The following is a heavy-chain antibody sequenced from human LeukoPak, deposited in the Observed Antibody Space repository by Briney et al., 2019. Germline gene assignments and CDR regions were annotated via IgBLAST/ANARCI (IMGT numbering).Heavy chain of an antibody. CDR2: MNPNSGNT. J-gene: IGHJ4*02. CDR3: ARGLRDIVVVPAARHAYYFDY. D-gene: IGHD2-2*01. Sequence: ASVKVSCXASGYTFTSYDINWVRQATGQGLEWMGWMNPNSGNTGYAQKFQGRVTITRNTSISTAYMELSSLRSEDTAVYYCARGLRDIVVVPAARHAYYFDYWGQGTLVTVSS. CDR1: GYTFTSYD. V-gene: IGHV1-8*03.